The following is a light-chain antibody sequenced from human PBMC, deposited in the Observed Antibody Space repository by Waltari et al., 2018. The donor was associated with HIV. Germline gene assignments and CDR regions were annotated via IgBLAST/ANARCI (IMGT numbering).Light chain of an antibody. CDR3: ASFTGDNTVM. J-gene: IGLJ3*02. CDR1: DTDFSFYTF. Sequence: AVTQPASVSGLPGPSSTLSCTGDDTDFSFYTFVSWYQQHSGKPPRLILYDVDRRASGVSDRFSGSMSGNTASLTISGLRAEDEGHYYCASFTGDNTVMFGGGTEVTVL. V-gene: IGLV2-14*03. CDR2: DVD.